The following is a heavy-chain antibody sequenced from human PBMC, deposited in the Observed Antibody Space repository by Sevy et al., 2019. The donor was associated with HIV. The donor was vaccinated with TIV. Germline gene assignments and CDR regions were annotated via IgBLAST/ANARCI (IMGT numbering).Heavy chain of an antibody. V-gene: IGHV4-39*01. D-gene: IGHD5-18*01. J-gene: IGHJ4*02. CDR3: HLSRGYSYGFDY. CDR1: GGSISGRSYY. CDR2: IYHTGST. Sequence: SETLSLTCSVSGGSISGRSYYWGWIRQPPGKGLEGIGNIYHTGSTYYNPSLKRRFTVSVDTSKKQFSLNLTSVTAADTAVYYCHLSRGYSYGFDYWGQGTLVTVSS.